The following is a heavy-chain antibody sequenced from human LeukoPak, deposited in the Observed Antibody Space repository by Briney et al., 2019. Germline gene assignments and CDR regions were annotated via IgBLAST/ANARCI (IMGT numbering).Heavy chain of an antibody. J-gene: IGHJ6*03. Sequence: GASVKVSCKASGYTFTSYDINWVGQATGQGLEWMGWMNPNSGNTGYAQKFQGRVTMTRNTSISTAYMELSSLRSEDTAVYYCARGLYSSSWWIHYYYYMDVWGKGTTVTVSS. CDR3: ARGLYSSSWWIHYYYYMDV. CDR2: MNPNSGNT. V-gene: IGHV1-8*01. CDR1: GYTFTSYD. D-gene: IGHD6-13*01.